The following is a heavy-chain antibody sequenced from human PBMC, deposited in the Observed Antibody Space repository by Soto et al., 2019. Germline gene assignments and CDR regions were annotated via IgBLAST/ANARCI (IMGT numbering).Heavy chain of an antibody. CDR2: INNSGGTT. J-gene: IGHJ4*02. Sequence: EVQLLESGGGLVQPGGSLRLSCAASGFAFSTYAMSWVRQAPGKGLEWVSAINNSGGTTYYADSVKGRFTISRDNSKNTLYQQMNSLRAEDTAVYYCAKGYRFGYDFLFPDYWGQGTPVTVSS. CDR3: AKGYRFGYDFLFPDY. CDR1: GFAFSTYA. D-gene: IGHD3-3*01. V-gene: IGHV3-23*01.